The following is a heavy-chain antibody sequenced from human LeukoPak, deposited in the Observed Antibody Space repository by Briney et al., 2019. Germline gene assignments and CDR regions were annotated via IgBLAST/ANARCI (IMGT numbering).Heavy chain of an antibody. Sequence: ASVKVSCKASGYTFTGYYMHWVRQAPGQGLEWMGWINPNSGGTNYAQNFQGRVTMTRDTSISTAYMELSRLRSDDTAVYYCARDPPYDSTGYVDYWGQGTLVTVSS. J-gene: IGHJ4*02. CDR3: ARDPPYDSTGYVDY. CDR1: GYTFTGYY. D-gene: IGHD3-22*01. V-gene: IGHV1-2*02. CDR2: INPNSGGT.